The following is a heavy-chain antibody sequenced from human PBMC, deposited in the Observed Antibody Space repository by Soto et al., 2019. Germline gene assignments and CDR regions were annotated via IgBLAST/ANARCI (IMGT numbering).Heavy chain of an antibody. V-gene: IGHV3-23*01. J-gene: IGHJ4*02. Sequence: PGGSLRLSCAASGFTFSGYAMSWVRQAPGKGLEWVSAISGSGGSTYYADSVKGRFTISRDNSKNTAYLQMSSLRPEDTAVYYCVKGEYYHDRQAYYPVDYSGQGRMVTVSS. CDR3: VKGEYYHDRQAYYPVDY. CDR2: ISGSGGST. CDR1: GFTFSGYA. D-gene: IGHD3-22*01.